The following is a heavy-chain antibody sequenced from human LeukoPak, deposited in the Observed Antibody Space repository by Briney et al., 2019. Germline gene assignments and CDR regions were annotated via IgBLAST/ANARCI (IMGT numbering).Heavy chain of an antibody. CDR1: GRSFSNYY. Sequence: SETLSLTCAVYGRSFSNYYWNWIRQPPGKGLEWIGEIDHSGSTNYNPYLKSRVTISLDTSKNQFSLMLRFVTAADTAVYYCARAPYLSGGSWGQGILVAVSS. J-gene: IGHJ3*01. CDR2: IDHSGST. D-gene: IGHD2-15*01. V-gene: IGHV4-34*01. CDR3: ARAPYLSGGS.